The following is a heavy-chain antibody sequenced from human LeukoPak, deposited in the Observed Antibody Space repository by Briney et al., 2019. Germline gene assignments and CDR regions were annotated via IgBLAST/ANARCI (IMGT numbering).Heavy chain of an antibody. CDR2: ISGSGGST. Sequence: PGGSLRLSCAASGFTFSSYAMSWVRQAPGKGLEWVSAISGSGGSTYYADSVKGRFTISRDNSKNTLYLQMNSLRAEDTAVYYCGTYYDILTGYYTGRPFDYWGQGTLVTVSS. D-gene: IGHD3-9*01. J-gene: IGHJ4*02. CDR1: GFTFSSYA. V-gene: IGHV3-23*01. CDR3: GTYYDILTGYYTGRPFDY.